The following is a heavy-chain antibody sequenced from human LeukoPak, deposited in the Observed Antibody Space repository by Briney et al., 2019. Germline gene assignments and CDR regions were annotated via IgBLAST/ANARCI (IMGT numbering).Heavy chain of an antibody. CDR3: AKVATPNTLDALDI. J-gene: IGHJ3*02. V-gene: IGHV3-9*01. CDR2: ISWNSGSI. CDR1: GFIFDDYA. Sequence: PGGSLRLSCAASGFIFDDYAMHWVRQAPGKGLEWVSGISWNSGSIGYADSVKGRFTISRDNSKSTVHLQMDSLRVDDTAVYYCAKVATPNTLDALDIWGQGTLVTVSS. D-gene: IGHD1/OR15-1a*01.